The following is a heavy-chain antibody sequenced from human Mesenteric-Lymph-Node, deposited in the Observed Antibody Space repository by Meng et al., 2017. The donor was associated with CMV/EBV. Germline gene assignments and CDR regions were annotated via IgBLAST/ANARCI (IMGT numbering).Heavy chain of an antibody. J-gene: IGHJ4*02. D-gene: IGHD1-26*01. CDR2: INPNNGGT. CDR3: ASRYSGSYYYDY. V-gene: IGHV1-2*02. CDR1: GHTFTGYY. Sequence: ASVKVSCKASGHTFTGYYVHWVRQAPGQGLEWMGWINPNNGGTNYAQKFQGRVTMTRDTSISTAYMELSRLTSDDTAVYYCASRYSGSYYYDYWGQGTLVTVSS.